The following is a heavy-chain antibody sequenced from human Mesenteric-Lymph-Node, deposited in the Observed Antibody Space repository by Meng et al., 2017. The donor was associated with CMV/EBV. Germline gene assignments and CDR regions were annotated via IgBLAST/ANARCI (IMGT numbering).Heavy chain of an antibody. CDR2: IIPIFGTA. CDR3: ARDNRITGHHTTFSEGMDV. D-gene: IGHD1-20*01. CDR1: GGTFSSYA. Sequence: SVKVSCKASGGTFSSYAFTWVRQAPGQGLEWMGGIIPIFGTANYAQKFQGRVTITTDESTSTAYMELSSLRSEDTAVYYCARDNRITGHHTTFSEGMDVWGQGTTVTVSS. J-gene: IGHJ6*02. V-gene: IGHV1-69*05.